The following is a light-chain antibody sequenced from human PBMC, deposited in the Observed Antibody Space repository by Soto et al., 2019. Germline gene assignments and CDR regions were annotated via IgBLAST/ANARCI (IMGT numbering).Light chain of an antibody. CDR1: QSVSSSY. CDR2: DAS. Sequence: EIVLTHSPGTLSLSPCERAALSPRASQSVSSSYLAWYQQKPGQAPRLLIFDASTRATGIPARFSGSGSETEFTLTISSLQSEDVAIYFCQHYNNWPPWTFGQGTRWIS. CDR3: QHYNNWPPWT. J-gene: IGKJ1*01. V-gene: IGKV3-15*01.